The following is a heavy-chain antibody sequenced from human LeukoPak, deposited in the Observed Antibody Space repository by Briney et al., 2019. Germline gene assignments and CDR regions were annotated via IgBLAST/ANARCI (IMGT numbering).Heavy chain of an antibody. Sequence: SETLSLTCAVYGGSFSGYYWSWIRQPPGKGLEWIGEINHSGSTNYNPSLKSRVTISVDTSKNQFSLKLSSVTAADTAVYYCARGSAITMVRGVIRRWFDPWGQGTLVAVSS. CDR2: INHSGST. D-gene: IGHD3-10*01. J-gene: IGHJ5*02. CDR1: GGSFSGYY. CDR3: ARGSAITMVRGVIRRWFDP. V-gene: IGHV4-34*01.